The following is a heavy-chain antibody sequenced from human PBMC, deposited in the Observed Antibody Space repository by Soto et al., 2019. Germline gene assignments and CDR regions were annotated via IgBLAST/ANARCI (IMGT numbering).Heavy chain of an antibody. V-gene: IGHV3-33*01. Sequence: RGSLRLSCAASGFTFSSHSMHWVRQAPGKGLEWVAIIWHDGSNKYYADSVKGRFTISKDNSKNTVYLQMDSLRAEDTAVYYCARDMDAWYSHGWYNYFDYWGQGTLLTVSS. CDR1: GFTFSSHS. CDR2: IWHDGSNK. CDR3: ARDMDAWYSHGWYNYFDY. J-gene: IGHJ4*02. D-gene: IGHD6-19*01.